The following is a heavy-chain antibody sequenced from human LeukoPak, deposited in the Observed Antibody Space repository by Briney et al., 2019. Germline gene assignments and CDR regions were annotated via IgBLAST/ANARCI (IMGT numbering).Heavy chain of an antibody. Sequence: GGSLRLSCAASGFTFSSYSMNWVRQAPGKGLEWVSSISSSSSYIYYADSVKGRFTISRDNAKNSLYLQMNSLRAEDTAVYYCARDKSSGSPPDYWGQGTLVTVSS. CDR2: ISSSSSYI. J-gene: IGHJ4*02. CDR3: ARDKSSGSPPDY. D-gene: IGHD3-10*01. CDR1: GFTFSSYS. V-gene: IGHV3-21*01.